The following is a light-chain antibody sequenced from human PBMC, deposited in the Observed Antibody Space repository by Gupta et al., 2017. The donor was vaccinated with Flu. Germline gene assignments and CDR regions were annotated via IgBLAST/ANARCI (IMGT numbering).Light chain of an antibody. CDR1: QSALYRSNNKNY. CDR2: WAS. J-gene: IGKJ2*01. Sequence: DIVMTQSPDSLAVSLGERATINCKSSQSALYRSNNKNYLAWYQQKPGQPPKLLIYWASTRESGVPDRFSGSGSGTDFTLTISSLQAEDVAVYYCQQYYSNCYNFGQGTKLEIK. CDR3: QQYYSNCYN. V-gene: IGKV4-1*01.